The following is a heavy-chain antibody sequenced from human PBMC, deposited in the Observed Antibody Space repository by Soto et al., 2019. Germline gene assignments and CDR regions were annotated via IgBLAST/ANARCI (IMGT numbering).Heavy chain of an antibody. V-gene: IGHV4-4*02. CDR3: ASRDPGTSVDY. CDR1: GGSFTSNNW. Sequence: SETLSLTCAVSGGSFTSNNWWTWVRQPPGQGLEWIGEIYRTGSTNYNPSLKSRVTISLDKSENQFSLKVTSLTAADTTVYYCASRDPGTSVDYWGQGTLVTVS. J-gene: IGHJ4*02. D-gene: IGHD1-7*01. CDR2: IYRTGST.